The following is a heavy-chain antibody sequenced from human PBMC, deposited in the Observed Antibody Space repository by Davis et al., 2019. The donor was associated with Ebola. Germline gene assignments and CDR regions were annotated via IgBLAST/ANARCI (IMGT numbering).Heavy chain of an antibody. V-gene: IGHV1-8*01. CDR1: GDTFNTYY. D-gene: IGHD6-6*01. CDR2: MNLNSGDT. Sequence: ASVKVSCKASGDTFNTYYINWVRQATGQGLEWMGWMNLNSGDTGYAQKFQGRVTVTWNTSISTAYMELSSLRSEDTAVYYCARGLGEQLVSVWFDPWGQGTLVTVSS. J-gene: IGHJ5*02. CDR3: ARGLGEQLVSVWFDP.